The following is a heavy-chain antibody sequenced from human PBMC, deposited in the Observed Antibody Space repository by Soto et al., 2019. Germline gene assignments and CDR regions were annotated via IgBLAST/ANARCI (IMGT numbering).Heavy chain of an antibody. V-gene: IGHV6-1*01. CDR1: WDSVSSNSAA. CDR2: TYYRSKWYN. J-gene: IGHJ6*02. D-gene: IGHD1-26*01. CDR3: ARVVRGCIFGANRDLYYYYYGMDV. Sequence: SQTLSLTCDISWDSVSSNSAAWNWIRQSPSRGLEWLGRTYYRSKWYNDYAVSVKSRITINTDTSKNQFSLQLNSVTPEDTAVYYCARVVRGCIFGANRDLYYYYYGMDVWGQGTTVTVSS.